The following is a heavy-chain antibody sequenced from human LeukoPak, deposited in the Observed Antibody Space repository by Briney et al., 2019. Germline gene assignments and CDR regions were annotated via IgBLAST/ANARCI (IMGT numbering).Heavy chain of an antibody. CDR1: GGSVSSGSYY. CDR3: ARGAYYYDSGGYYAC. Sequence: SETLSLTCTVSGGSVSSGSYYWSWIRQPPGKGLEWIGYIYYSGSTNYNPSLKSRVTISVDTSKNQFSLKLSSVTAADTAVYYCARGAYYYDSGGYYACWGQGTLVTVSS. J-gene: IGHJ4*02. D-gene: IGHD3-22*01. CDR2: IYYSGST. V-gene: IGHV4-61*01.